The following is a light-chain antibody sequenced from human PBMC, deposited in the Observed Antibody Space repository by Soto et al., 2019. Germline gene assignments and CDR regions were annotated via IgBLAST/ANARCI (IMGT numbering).Light chain of an antibody. CDR2: GAS. J-gene: IGKJ4*01. Sequence: ETVMTQSPATLSVSPEERATLSCRAGQSVNSYLAWYQQKPGQAPRLLIRGASARATGIPARFSGSGSGTEFTLTISSLQSEDFAVYYCQQYNQWPLTFGGGTKVDIK. CDR1: QSVNSY. V-gene: IGKV3-15*01. CDR3: QQYNQWPLT.